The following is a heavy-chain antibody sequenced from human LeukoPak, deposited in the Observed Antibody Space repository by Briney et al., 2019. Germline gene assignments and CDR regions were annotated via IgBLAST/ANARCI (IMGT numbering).Heavy chain of an antibody. Sequence: SGTLSLTCTVSGGSISSYYWSWIRQPPGKGLEWIGYIYYSGSTNYNPSLKSRVTISVDTSKNQFSLKLSSVTAADTAVYYCARQKWELGRYFDYWGQGTLVTVSS. D-gene: IGHD1-26*01. CDR2: IYYSGST. CDR3: ARQKWELGRYFDY. V-gene: IGHV4-59*08. CDR1: GGSISSYY. J-gene: IGHJ4*02.